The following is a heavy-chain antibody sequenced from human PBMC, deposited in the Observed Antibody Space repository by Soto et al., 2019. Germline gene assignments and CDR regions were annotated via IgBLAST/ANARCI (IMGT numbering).Heavy chain of an antibody. V-gene: IGHV3-21*06. CDR2: ISGGGSYI. Sequence: GGSLRLSCSASGFTFSDENMSWVRQGPGKGLDWVSGISGGGSYIFYADSVQGRFSISRDNPKNSLFLEMNSLRDEGSAVYYCARDSDCHSNSCFFPPRVWGQGTTVTVSS. CDR3: ARDSDCHSNSCFFPPRV. CDR1: GFTFSDEN. D-gene: IGHD4-4*01. J-gene: IGHJ6*02.